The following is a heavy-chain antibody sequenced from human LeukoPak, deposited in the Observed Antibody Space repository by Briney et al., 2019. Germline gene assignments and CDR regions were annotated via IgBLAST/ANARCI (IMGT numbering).Heavy chain of an antibody. J-gene: IGHJ3*02. D-gene: IGHD3-22*01. CDR2: ISGSGGST. V-gene: IGHV3-23*01. CDR1: GFTLTSYA. CDR3: AKEFRGYDYRGLGDDGAFDI. Sequence: GGSLRLSCAASGFTLTSYAMSWVRQAPGKGLEWVSVISGSGGSTYYADSVKGRFTISRDNSKNTLYLQMNSLRAEDTAVYYCAKEFRGYDYRGLGDDGAFDIWGQGTMVTVSS.